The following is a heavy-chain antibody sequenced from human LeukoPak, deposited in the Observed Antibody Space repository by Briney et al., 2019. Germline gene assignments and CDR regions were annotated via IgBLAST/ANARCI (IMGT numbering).Heavy chain of an antibody. CDR1: GGTFSSYA. D-gene: IGHD2-15*01. CDR2: IIPIFGTA. J-gene: IGHJ5*02. Sequence: SVRVSCKASGGTFSSYAISWVRQAPGQGLERMGGIIPIFGTANYAQKFQGRVTITTDESTSTAYMELSSLRSEDTAVYYCAGTVVVADTRLNWFDPWGQGTLVTVSS. V-gene: IGHV1-69*05. CDR3: AGTVVVADTRLNWFDP.